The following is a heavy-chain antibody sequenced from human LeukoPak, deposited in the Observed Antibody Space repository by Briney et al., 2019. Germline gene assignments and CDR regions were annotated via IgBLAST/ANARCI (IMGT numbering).Heavy chain of an antibody. D-gene: IGHD3-16*01. CDR3: ARGGGGN. J-gene: IGHJ4*02. Sequence: SETLSLTCTVSGGSISSSSYYWSWIRQPPGKGLEWIGYIYYSGSTNYNPSLKSRVTISVDTSKNQFSLKLSSVTAADTAVYYCARGGGGNWGQGTLVTVSS. V-gene: IGHV4-61*01. CDR1: GGSISSSSYY. CDR2: IYYSGST.